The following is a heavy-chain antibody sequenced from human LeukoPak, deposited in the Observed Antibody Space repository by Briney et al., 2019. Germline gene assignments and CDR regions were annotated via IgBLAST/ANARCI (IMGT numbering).Heavy chain of an antibody. CDR3: AKDTYYGSGSYPGD. CDR2: ISTYNGNR. V-gene: IGHV1-18*01. D-gene: IGHD3-10*01. CDR1: GYTFTSYG. Sequence: ASVKVSCKASGYTFTSYGITWVRQAPGQGLEWMGWISTYNGNRNYAQEFQGGVTMTTDTATSTAYMELRSLRSDDTAVYYCAKDTYYGSGSYPGDWGQGTLVTVSS. J-gene: IGHJ4*02.